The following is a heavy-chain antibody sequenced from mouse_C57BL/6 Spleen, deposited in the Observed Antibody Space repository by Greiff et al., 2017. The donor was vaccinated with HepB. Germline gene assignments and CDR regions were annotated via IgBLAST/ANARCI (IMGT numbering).Heavy chain of an antibody. J-gene: IGHJ2*01. Sequence: QVQLKESGAELVRPGTSVKVSCKASGYAFTNYLIEWVKQRPGQGLEWIGVINPGSGGTNYNEKFKGKATLTADKSSSTAYMQLSSLTSGDSAVYFCARGERGYDGYYFDYWGQGTTLTVSS. V-gene: IGHV1-54*01. CDR1: GYAFTNYL. D-gene: IGHD2-2*01. CDR2: INPGSGGT. CDR3: ARGERGYDGYYFDY.